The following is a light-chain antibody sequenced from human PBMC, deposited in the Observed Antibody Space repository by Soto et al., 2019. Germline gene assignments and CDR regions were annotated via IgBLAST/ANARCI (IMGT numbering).Light chain of an antibody. J-gene: IGKJ1*01. CDR3: QQYNSYWT. CDR2: KAS. V-gene: IGKV1-5*03. CDR1: QSISSW. Sequence: DIQMTQSPSTLSASVGDRVTITCRASQSISSWLAWYQQKPGKAPKLLIYKASSLESGVPSRFSGSASGTEFTLTISSLQPDDFATYYCQQYNSYWTFGQGTKVVIK.